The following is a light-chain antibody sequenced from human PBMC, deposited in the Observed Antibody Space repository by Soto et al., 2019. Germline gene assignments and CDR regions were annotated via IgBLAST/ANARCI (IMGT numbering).Light chain of an antibody. CDR3: QQYNSYSPT. J-gene: IGKJ1*01. CDR2: DAS. V-gene: IGKV1-5*01. Sequence: DIQMTRSPSTLSASVGDRVTITCRASQSISSWLAWYQQKPGKAPKLLIYDASSLESGAPSRFSGSGSGTEFTLTISSLQPDDFATYYCQQYNSYSPTFGQGTKVDI. CDR1: QSISSW.